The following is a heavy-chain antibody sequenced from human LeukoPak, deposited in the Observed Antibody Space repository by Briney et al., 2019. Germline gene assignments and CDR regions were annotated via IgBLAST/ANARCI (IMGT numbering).Heavy chain of an antibody. CDR2: IKQDGSEK. D-gene: IGHD5-24*01. CDR1: GFTFSSYW. CDR3: ARDHGDGYNPTDYFDF. Sequence: GGSLRLPCAASGFTFSSYWMSWVRQAPGKGLEWVANIKQDGSEKYYVDSVKGRFTISRDNAKNSLYLQMNSLRAEDTAVYYCARDHGDGYNPTDYFDFWGQGTLVPVSS. J-gene: IGHJ4*02. V-gene: IGHV3-7*04.